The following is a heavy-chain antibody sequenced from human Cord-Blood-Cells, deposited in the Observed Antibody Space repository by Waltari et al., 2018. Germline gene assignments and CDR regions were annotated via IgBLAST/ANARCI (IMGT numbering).Heavy chain of an antibody. D-gene: IGHD5-18*01. V-gene: IGHV4-59*01. Sequence: QVQLQESGPGLVKPSENLSLTCTVSGGSISSYYWSWIRQPPGKGLEWIGYIYYSGSTNYNPSLRSRVTISVDTSKNQFSLKLSSVTAADTAVYYCAGNTAMVGWFDPWGQGTLVTVSS. J-gene: IGHJ5*02. CDR1: GGSISSYY. CDR3: AGNTAMVGWFDP. CDR2: IYYSGST.